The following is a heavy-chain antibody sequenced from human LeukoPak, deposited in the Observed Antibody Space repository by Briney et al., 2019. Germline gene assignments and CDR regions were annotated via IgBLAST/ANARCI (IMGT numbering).Heavy chain of an antibody. D-gene: IGHD4-17*01. CDR1: GFPFSRHW. CDR2: IKQDGSQ. CDR3: ARGPDYGDRF. J-gene: IGHJ4*02. V-gene: IGHV3-7*01. Sequence: GGSLRLSCAASGFPFSRHWMGWARQAPGKGLEWVASIKQDGSQYYVDSVEGRFIIYRDNAKSSLSLQMNSLRLEDTALYYCARGPDYGDRFWGQGSLVTVSS.